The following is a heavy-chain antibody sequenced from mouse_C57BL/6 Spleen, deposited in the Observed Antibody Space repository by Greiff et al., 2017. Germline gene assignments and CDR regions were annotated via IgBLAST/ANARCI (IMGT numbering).Heavy chain of an antibody. D-gene: IGHD3-3*01. CDR1: GYTFTDYY. CDR3: AREGAGSYFDY. CDR2: INPNNGGT. J-gene: IGHJ2*01. V-gene: IGHV1-26*01. Sequence: EVQLQQSGPELVKPGASVKISCKASGYTFTDYYMNWVKQSHGKSLEWIGDINPNNGGTSYNQKFKGKATLTVDKSSSTAYMELRSPTSEDSAVYYCAREGAGSYFDYWGQGTTLTVSS.